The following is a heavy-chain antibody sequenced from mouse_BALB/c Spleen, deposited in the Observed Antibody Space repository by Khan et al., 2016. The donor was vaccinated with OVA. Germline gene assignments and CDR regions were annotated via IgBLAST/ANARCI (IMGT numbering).Heavy chain of an antibody. D-gene: IGHD2-2*01. V-gene: IGHV1S81*02. CDR3: TRSGYGSFAY. CDR1: GYTFTSYY. Sequence: VKLVESGAELVKPGASVRLSCKASGYTFTSYYLYWVKQRPGQGLEWIGDINPSSGGTNFNEKFKSKATLTVDKSSRTAYIQLNSLTSEYSAVYYCTRSGYGSFAYWGQGTLVTVSA. J-gene: IGHJ3*01. CDR2: INPSSGGT.